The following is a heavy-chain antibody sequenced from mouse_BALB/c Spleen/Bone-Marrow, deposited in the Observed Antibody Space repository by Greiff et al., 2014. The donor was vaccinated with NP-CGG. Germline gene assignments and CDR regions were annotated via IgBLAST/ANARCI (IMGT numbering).Heavy chain of an antibody. Sequence: EVQLQQSGAELVKPGASVKLSCTASGFNIKDTYMHWVKQRPEQGLEWIGRIDPANGNTKYDPKFQGRATITADTSSNTAYLQLSSLTSEDTAVYYCARYRYDYYAMDYWGQGTSVTVSS. J-gene: IGHJ4*01. CDR1: GFNIKDTY. D-gene: IGHD2-14*01. CDR3: ARYRYDYYAMDY. CDR2: IDPANGNT. V-gene: IGHV14-3*02.